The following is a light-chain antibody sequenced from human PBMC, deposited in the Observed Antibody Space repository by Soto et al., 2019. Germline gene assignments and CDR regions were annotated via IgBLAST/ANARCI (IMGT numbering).Light chain of an antibody. J-gene: IGKJ5*01. Sequence: EIVLTQSPGTLSLSPGERATLSCRASQSASSSYLAWYQQKPGQAPRLLIYGASSRATGTPDRFSGSRSGTDFTLAISRLEPEDFAVYYCQQYGSSPLITFGQAIRLEIK. CDR1: QSASSSY. CDR2: GAS. V-gene: IGKV3-20*01. CDR3: QQYGSSPLIT.